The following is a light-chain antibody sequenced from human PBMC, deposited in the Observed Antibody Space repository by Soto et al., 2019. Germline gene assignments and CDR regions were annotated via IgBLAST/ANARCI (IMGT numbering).Light chain of an antibody. CDR3: AAWDDSLYGVV. J-gene: IGLJ2*01. V-gene: IGLV2-11*01. CDR1: SSDVGGYHY. CDR2: DVN. Sequence: QSALTQPRSVSGSPGQSVTLSCTGTSSDVGGYHYVSWYQHHPGKAPKIIIYDVNKRPSGVPDRFSGSKSGTSASLAISGLQSEDEADYYCAAWDDSLYGVVFGGGTKLTVL.